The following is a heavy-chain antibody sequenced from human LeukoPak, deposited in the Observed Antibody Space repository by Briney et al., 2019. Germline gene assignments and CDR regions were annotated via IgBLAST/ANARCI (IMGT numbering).Heavy chain of an antibody. CDR3: AKETTPSIAARPWYFDY. Sequence: GGSLRLSCAASGFTFSSYSMNWVRQAPGKGLEWISSITSSSSYIYYADSVKGRFTISRDNSKNTLYLQMNSLRAEDTAVYYCAKETTPSIAARPWYFDYWGQGTLVTVSS. V-gene: IGHV3-21*01. CDR1: GFTFSSYS. D-gene: IGHD6-6*01. CDR2: ITSSSSYI. J-gene: IGHJ4*02.